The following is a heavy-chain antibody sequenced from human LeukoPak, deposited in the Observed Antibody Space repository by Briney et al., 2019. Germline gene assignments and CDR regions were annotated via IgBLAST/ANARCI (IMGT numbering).Heavy chain of an antibody. J-gene: IGHJ4*02. D-gene: IGHD6-19*01. CDR2: ISGSGGST. V-gene: IGHV3-23*01. CDR1: GFTFSSYA. CDR3: AKDRYSSGWYLTAYFDY. Sequence: GGSLRLSCAASGFTFSSYAMSWVRQAPGKGLEWVSAISGSGGSTYYADSVKGRFTISGDNSKNTLYLQMNSLRAEDTAVYYCAKDRYSSGWYLTAYFDYWGQGTLVTVSS.